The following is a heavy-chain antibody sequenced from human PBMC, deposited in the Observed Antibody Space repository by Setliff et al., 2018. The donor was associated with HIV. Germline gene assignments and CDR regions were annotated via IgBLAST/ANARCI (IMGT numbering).Heavy chain of an antibody. CDR2: VNPSGDIT. D-gene: IGHD3-10*01. CDR1: GNTFSSHY. J-gene: IGHJ3*02. V-gene: IGHV1-46*01. CDR3: ASKGGSGNYPDSDAFDI. Sequence: ASVKVSCKASGNTFSSHYMHWVRQAPGKGLEWMGLVNPSGDITSYAEKFQGRVTMTRDTSTSTVYMELRSLRSEDTAIYYCASKGGSGNYPDSDAFDIWGQGTLVTVS.